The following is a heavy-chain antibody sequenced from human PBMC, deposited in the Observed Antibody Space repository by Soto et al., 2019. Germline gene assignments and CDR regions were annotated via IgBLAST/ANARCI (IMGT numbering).Heavy chain of an antibody. V-gene: IGHV4-30-2*01. CDR1: GGSISSGGYS. D-gene: IGHD6-13*01. Sequence: PSETLSLTCAVSGGSISSGGYSWSWIRQPPGKGLEWIGYIYHSGSTYYNPSLKSRVTISVDRSKNQFSLKLSSVTAADTAVYYCARCAGQQLEIDYGMDVWGQGTTVTVSS. CDR2: IYHSGST. J-gene: IGHJ6*02. CDR3: ARCAGQQLEIDYGMDV.